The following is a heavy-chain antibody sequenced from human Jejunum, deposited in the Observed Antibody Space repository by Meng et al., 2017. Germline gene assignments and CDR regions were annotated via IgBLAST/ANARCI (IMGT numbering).Heavy chain of an antibody. V-gene: IGHV4-34*01. CDR3: RLAYCVSDCGDY. D-gene: IGHD2-21*02. CDR2: IHHSGSI. CDR1: GGSFSTYD. Sequence: QVQVQQWGAELLKPSETLSLTCAFQGGSFSTYDWSWIRQPPGKGLEWLGQIHHSGSINDNPSLKGRVTMSVDTSRSQISLKLNSVTAADTAVYYCRLAYCVSDCGDYWGQGTLVTVSS. J-gene: IGHJ4*02.